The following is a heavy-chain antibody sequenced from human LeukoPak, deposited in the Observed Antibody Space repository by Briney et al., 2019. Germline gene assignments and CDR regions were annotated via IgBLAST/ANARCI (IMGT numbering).Heavy chain of an antibody. V-gene: IGHV4-39*01. CDR1: GGSISRSSYF. D-gene: IGHD5-24*01. J-gene: IGHJ3*02. Sequence: SETLSLTCTVSGGSISRSSYFWGWIRHPPEKGLEWIGSVFYTGDTYYSPSLKSRVTLSVDTSKNHFSLRLTSVTAADAAVYYCARVLRDGHNDPFDNWGQGTLVTVSS. CDR3: ARVLRDGHNDPFDN. CDR2: VFYTGDT.